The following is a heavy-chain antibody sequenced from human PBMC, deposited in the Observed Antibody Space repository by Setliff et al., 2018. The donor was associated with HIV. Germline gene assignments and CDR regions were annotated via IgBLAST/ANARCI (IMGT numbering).Heavy chain of an antibody. J-gene: IGHJ6*02. CDR1: GGSISSSNW. V-gene: IGHV4-4*02. D-gene: IGHD2-8*01. Sequence: SETLSLTCAVSGGSISSSNWWSWVRQPPGKGLEWIGEIYHTGSTNYSPSLKSRVTISLDTSKKQFSLRLNSVTAADTGVYYCARAPSCADSWCYMYYYYYYGMDVWGLGTTVTVSS. CDR3: ARAPSCADSWCYMYYYYYYGMDV. CDR2: IYHTGST.